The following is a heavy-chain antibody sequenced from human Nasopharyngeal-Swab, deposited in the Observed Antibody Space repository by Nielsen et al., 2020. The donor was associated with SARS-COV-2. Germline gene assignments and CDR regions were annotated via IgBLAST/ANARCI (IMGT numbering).Heavy chain of an antibody. D-gene: IGHD3-9*01. V-gene: IGHV3-23*01. J-gene: IGHJ4*02. CDR3: AKPHLRYYDWLLFDY. Sequence: GESLKISCAGSAFTFSHYAMSWVRQAPGKGLEWVSAISGSGDNTYYADSVKGRFTISRDNPKNTLYLQMNGLRAEDTAVYYCAKPHLRYYDWLLFDYWGQGTLVTVSS. CDR2: ISGSGDNT. CDR1: AFTFSHYA.